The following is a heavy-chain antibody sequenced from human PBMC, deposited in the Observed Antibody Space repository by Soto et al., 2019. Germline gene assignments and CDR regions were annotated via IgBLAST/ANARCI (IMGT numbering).Heavy chain of an antibody. CDR1: GYTFRNFG. CDR2: ISAYNANA. Sequence: GASVKVSCKASGYTFRNFGISWVRQAPGQGLEWMGWISAYNANANYAQKFQGRLTMTADTSTSTAYMELRSLRSDDTAVYYCARENRYFDYWGQGTLVTVS. CDR3: ARENRYFDY. J-gene: IGHJ4*02. V-gene: IGHV1-18*01.